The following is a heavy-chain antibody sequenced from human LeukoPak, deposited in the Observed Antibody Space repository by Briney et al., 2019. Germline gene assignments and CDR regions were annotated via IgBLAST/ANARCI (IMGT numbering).Heavy chain of an antibody. D-gene: IGHD6-13*01. CDR3: AKYPASGGYFDY. CDR1: VFTFRIYN. Sequence: GGSLRLSRASSVFTFRIYNMNCVPQAPGKGLEWGANLNQEGREKYYTDSVRGRFTISRDNAKNSLYLQMNSLRAEDTAVFYCAKYPASGGYFDYWGQGTLVTVSS. V-gene: IGHV3-7*03. CDR2: LNQEGREK. J-gene: IGHJ4*02.